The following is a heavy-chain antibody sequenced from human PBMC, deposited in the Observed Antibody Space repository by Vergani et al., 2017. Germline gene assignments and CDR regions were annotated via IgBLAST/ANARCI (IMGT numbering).Heavy chain of an antibody. D-gene: IGHD3-3*01. CDR1: GFTFSSYA. Sequence: EVQLLESGGGLVQPGGSLRLSCAASGFTFSSYAMSWVRQAPGKGLEWVSAISGSGGSTYYADSVKGRFTIARDNSKNTLYLQMNSLRAEDTAVYYCAKVRFDLWSPTRGYYFDYWGQGTLVTVSS. CDR2: ISGSGGST. V-gene: IGHV3-23*01. CDR3: AKVRFDLWSPTRGYYFDY. J-gene: IGHJ4*02.